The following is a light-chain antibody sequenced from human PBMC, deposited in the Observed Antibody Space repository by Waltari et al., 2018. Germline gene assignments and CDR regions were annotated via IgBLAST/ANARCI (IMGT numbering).Light chain of an antibody. V-gene: IGLV2-11*01. CDR3: SSYAGSYPVV. CDR1: SSDVGGYNY. CDR2: DVT. Sequence: QSALTQPRSVSGSPGQSVTISCTGTSSDVGGYNYVSWYQQHPGKAPKLMIYDVTKRPSGVTDRFSSSKSGNTASLTISGLQAEDEADYYCSSYAGSYPVVFGGGTKLAVL. J-gene: IGLJ2*01.